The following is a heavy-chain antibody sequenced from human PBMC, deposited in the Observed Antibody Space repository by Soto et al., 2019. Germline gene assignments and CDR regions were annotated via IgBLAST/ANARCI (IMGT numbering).Heavy chain of an antibody. V-gene: IGHV1-18*01. D-gene: IGHD3-3*01. CDR1: GYTFTSYG. CDR2: ISAYNGNT. J-gene: IGHJ6*03. CDR3: ARVLAPYDFWREGYYYYMDV. Sequence: ASVKVSCQASGYTFTSYGISWVRQAPGQGPEWMGWISAYNGNTNYAQKLQGRVTMTTDTSTSTAYMELRSLRSDDTAVYYCARVLAPYDFWREGYYYYMDVWGKGTTVTVSS.